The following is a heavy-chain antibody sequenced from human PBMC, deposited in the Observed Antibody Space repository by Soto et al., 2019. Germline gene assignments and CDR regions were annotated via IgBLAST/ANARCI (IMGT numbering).Heavy chain of an antibody. CDR1: GFIFSSYP. D-gene: IGHD4-17*01. J-gene: IGHJ5*02. V-gene: IGHV3-30-3*01. CDR2: ISDDGSSK. Sequence: QVQLVESGGGVVQPGRSLRLSCAASGFIFSSYPMHCVRQAPGKGLEWVALISDDGSSKYYAGSVKGRFTLSRDNSKNTLYLQMNSLSAEDTAVYYCTRADLTVTMSVFDPWGQGALVSVSS. CDR3: TRADLTVTMSVFDP.